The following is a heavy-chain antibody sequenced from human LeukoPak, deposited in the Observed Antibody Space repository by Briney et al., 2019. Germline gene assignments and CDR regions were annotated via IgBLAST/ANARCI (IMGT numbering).Heavy chain of an antibody. J-gene: IGHJ4*02. CDR2: ISTSSRYI. V-gene: IGHV3-21*01. CDR1: GFTLSNYD. D-gene: IGHD2-8*01. CDR3: ARDTDGNLDH. Sequence: PGGSLRLSCAASGFTLSNYDMNWVRQAPGKGLEWVSSISTSSRYIYYKDSVRGRFTISRDDAKNSLYLEMNSLRAEDTAVYYCARDTDGNLDHWDQGTLATVSS.